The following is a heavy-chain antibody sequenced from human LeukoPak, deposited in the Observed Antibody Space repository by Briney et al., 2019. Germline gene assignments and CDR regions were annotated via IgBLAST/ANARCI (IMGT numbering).Heavy chain of an antibody. J-gene: IGHJ5*02. Sequence: SETLSLTCTVSGGSISSYYWSWIRQPPGKGLEWIGYIYYSGSTNYNPSLKSRVTISVDTSKNQFSLKLSSVTAADTAVYYCAREGYSSSWLNRFDPWGQGTLVTVSS. CDR1: GGSISSYY. V-gene: IGHV4-59*01. CDR2: IYYSGST. CDR3: AREGYSSSWLNRFDP. D-gene: IGHD6-13*01.